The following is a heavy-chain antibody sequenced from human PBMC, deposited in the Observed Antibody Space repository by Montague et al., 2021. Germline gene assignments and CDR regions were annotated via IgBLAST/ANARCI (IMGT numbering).Heavy chain of an antibody. V-gene: IGHV3-7*01. CDR3: GVSPRRGGMDV. CDR1: GFTFSSYW. J-gene: IGHJ6*03. CDR2: IGDDGVET. Sequence: SLRLSCPASGFTFSSYWMSWVRQAPGKGLEWVANIGDDGVETYYVDSVKGRFTVSRDNAKSSLYLQMNGLRAEDTAVYYCGVSPRRGGMDVWGKGTTVTVSS.